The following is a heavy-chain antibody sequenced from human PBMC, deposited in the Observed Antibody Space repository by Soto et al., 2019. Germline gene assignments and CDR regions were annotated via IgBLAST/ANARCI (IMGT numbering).Heavy chain of an antibody. Sequence: ASVKVSCKASGYTFTRYYMHWVRQAPGQGLEWMGIINPSDDATRYAEKFQGRLTMTKDTSTSTVYMEMSSLRSEDTAVYYCARDLTREGDYYDSSGYYLDYWGQGTLVTVFS. V-gene: IGHV1-46*01. CDR3: ARDLTREGDYYDSSGYYLDY. CDR2: INPSDDAT. D-gene: IGHD3-22*01. J-gene: IGHJ4*02. CDR1: GYTFTRYY.